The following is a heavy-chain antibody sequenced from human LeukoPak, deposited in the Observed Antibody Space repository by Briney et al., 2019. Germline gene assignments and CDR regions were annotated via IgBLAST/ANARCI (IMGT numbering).Heavy chain of an antibody. J-gene: IGHJ4*02. CDR1: GYTCTGYY. Sequence: ASVKVSCKASGYTCTGYYMHWVRQAPGQGPEWLGWINPNSGGTKYAEKFQGWVTMTRDTSISTAYMEVSRLRSDDTAVYYCARAKSVAGTRQSLGYWGQGTLVTVSS. CDR2: INPNSGGT. CDR3: ARAKSVAGTRQSLGY. V-gene: IGHV1-2*04. D-gene: IGHD6-19*01.